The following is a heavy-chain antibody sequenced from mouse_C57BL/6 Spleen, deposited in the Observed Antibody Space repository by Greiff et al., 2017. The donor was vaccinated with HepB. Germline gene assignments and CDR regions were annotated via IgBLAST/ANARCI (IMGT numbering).Heavy chain of an antibody. J-gene: IGHJ3*01. CDR1: GYTFTGYW. CDR2: ILPGSGST. V-gene: IGHV1-9*01. CDR3: SSRGTLRAAY. D-gene: IGHD3-3*01. Sequence: VKLMESGAELMKPGASVKLSCKATGYTFTGYWIEWVKQRPGHGLEWIGEILPGSGSTNYNEKFKGKATFTADTSSNTAYMQLSSLTTEDSASYYCSSRGTLRAAYWGQGTLVTVSS.